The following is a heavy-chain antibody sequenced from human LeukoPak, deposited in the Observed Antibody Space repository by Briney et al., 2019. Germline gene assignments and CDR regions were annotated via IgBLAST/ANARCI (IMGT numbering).Heavy chain of an antibody. Sequence: SETLSLTCTVSGGSISSSSYYWGWIRQPPGKGLEWIGSIYYSGSTNYNPSLKSRVIISVDTSKNQFSLKLSSVTAADTAVYYCARAGPYYDFWRDHHPRNWFDPWGQGTLVTVSS. D-gene: IGHD3-3*01. V-gene: IGHV4-39*07. CDR3: ARAGPYYDFWRDHHPRNWFDP. J-gene: IGHJ5*02. CDR2: IYYSGST. CDR1: GGSISSSSYY.